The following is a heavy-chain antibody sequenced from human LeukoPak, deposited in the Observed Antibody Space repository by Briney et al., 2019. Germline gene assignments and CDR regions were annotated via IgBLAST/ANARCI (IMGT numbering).Heavy chain of an antibody. CDR3: ATDHSMANTAWWFDP. CDR2: INPSGTGT. J-gene: IGHJ5*02. Sequence: ASVKVSCKASGYTITNNWMHRVRQAPGQGLEWMGVINPSGTGTSYAQKLQDRITMSRDTSTSTVYMELSSLRSEDTAFYYCATDHSMANTAWWFDPWGQGTLVTVSS. V-gene: IGHV1-46*03. D-gene: IGHD5-24*01. CDR1: GYTITNNW.